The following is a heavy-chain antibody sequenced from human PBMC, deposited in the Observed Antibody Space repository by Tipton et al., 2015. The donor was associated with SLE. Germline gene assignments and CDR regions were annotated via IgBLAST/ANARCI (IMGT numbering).Heavy chain of an antibody. V-gene: IGHV4-31*03. D-gene: IGHD5-12*01. CDR1: GGSISSGGYY. J-gene: IGHJ4*02. CDR3: ARAGYSGYDCDYFDY. Sequence: TLSLTCTVSGGSISSGGYYWSWIRQHPGKGLEWIGYIYYSGSTYYNPSLKSRVTISVDTSKNQFSLKLSSVTAADTAVYYYARAGYSGYDCDYFDYWGQGTLVTVSS. CDR2: IYYSGST.